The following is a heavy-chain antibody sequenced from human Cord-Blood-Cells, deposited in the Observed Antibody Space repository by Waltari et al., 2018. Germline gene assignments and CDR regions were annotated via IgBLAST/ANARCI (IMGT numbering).Heavy chain of an antibody. J-gene: IGHJ2*01. CDR2: IIPIFGTA. Sequence: QVQLVQSGAEVKKPGSSLKVSCKASGGTFSSYPISWVRQAPGQGLEWMGGIIPIFGTANYAQKFQGRVTITADESTSTAYMELSSLRSEDTAVYYCATNPPIYWYFDLWGRGTLVTVSS. V-gene: IGHV1-69*12. CDR3: ATNPPIYWYFDL. CDR1: GGTFSSYP.